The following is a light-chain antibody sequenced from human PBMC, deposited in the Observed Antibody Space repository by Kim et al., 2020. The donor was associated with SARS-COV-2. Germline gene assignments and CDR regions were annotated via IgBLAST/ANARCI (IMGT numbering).Light chain of an antibody. CDR3: SSYAGSAYV. Sequence: QSALTQPPSASGSPVQSVTISCTGTSSDVGGYNYVSWYQQHPGKAPKLMIYEVSKRPSGVPDRFSGSKSGNTASLTVSGLQAEDEADYYCSSYAGSAYVFGTGTKVTVL. CDR2: EVS. CDR1: SSDVGGYNY. J-gene: IGLJ1*01. V-gene: IGLV2-8*01.